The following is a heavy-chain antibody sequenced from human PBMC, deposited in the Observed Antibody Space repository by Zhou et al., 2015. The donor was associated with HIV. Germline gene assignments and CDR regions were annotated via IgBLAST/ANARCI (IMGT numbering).Heavy chain of an antibody. Sequence: QVQLVQSGAELKKPGASVKISCEAFGYIFTDYDIVWVRQAAGQGLEWMGWVNPKSGNTGYSQKFQDRVIMTRVASLNGTYMELRSLTSDDTAVYYCARGPSTWGQGTLVTVSS. J-gene: IGHJ5*02. V-gene: IGHV1-8*01. CDR3: ARGPST. CDR2: VNPKSGNT. CDR1: GYIFTDYD.